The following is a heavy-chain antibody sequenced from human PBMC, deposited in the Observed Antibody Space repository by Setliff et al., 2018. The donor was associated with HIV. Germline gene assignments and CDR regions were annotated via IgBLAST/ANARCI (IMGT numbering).Heavy chain of an antibody. CDR2: IIPIFGTA. D-gene: IGHD6-19*01. CDR1: GGTFSSYA. J-gene: IGHJ6*03. CDR3: ARDPRIAVARDYYYYYMDV. Sequence: SVKVSCKASGGTFSSYAISWVRRAPGQGLEWMGGIIPIFGTADYAQKFQGRVTITADESTSTAYMELSSLRSEDTAVYYCARDPRIAVARDYYYYYMDVWGKGITVTVSS. V-gene: IGHV1-69*13.